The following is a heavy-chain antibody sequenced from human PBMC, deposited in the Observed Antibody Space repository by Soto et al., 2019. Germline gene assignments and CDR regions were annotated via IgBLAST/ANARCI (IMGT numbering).Heavy chain of an antibody. CDR3: ARLGGAHYYGMDV. Sequence: QLQLQESGSGLVKPSQTLSLTCAVSGGSISSGGYSWSWIRQPPGKGLEWIGYIHYSGSTYYNPSLKSRVPISLDRSKNQFSLKLSSVTAADTAVYYCARLGGAHYYGMDVWGQGTTVTVSS. D-gene: IGHD3-16*01. J-gene: IGHJ6*02. CDR1: GGSISSGGYS. V-gene: IGHV4-30-2*01. CDR2: IHYSGST.